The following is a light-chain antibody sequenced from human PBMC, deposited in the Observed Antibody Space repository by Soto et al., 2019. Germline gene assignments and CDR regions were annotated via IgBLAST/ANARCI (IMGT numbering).Light chain of an antibody. CDR2: DNN. Sequence: QSVLTQPPSVSAAPGQTVTISCSGSSTNIGKNSVSWYQQFPGTSPKLLIYDNNKRPSGIPARFSGSKSGTSATLGITGLQTGDEADYYCGTWDYSLRAGLFGGGTKLTVL. CDR3: GTWDYSLRAGL. J-gene: IGLJ2*01. CDR1: STNIGKNS. V-gene: IGLV1-51*01.